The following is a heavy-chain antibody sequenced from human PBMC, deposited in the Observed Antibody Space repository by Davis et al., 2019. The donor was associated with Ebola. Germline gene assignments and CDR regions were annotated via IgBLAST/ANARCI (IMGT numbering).Heavy chain of an antibody. Sequence: GGSLRLSCAASGFIFSDYYMSWIRQAPGKGLEGVSYTGSSGGREYYADSVRGRFTISRDNAKNALYLQMNNLRAEDTAVYYCARSRLSGDGYTDTLADHWGQGILVTVSS. D-gene: IGHD5-24*01. CDR1: GFIFSDYY. CDR2: TGSSGGRE. CDR3: ARSRLSGDGYTDTLADH. V-gene: IGHV3-11*01. J-gene: IGHJ4*02.